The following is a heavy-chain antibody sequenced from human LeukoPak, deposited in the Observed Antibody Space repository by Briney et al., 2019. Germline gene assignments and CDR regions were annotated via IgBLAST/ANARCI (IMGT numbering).Heavy chain of an antibody. Sequence: ASVKVSCKASGGTFSSYAISWVRQAPGQGLEWMGGIIPIFGTANYAQKFRGRVTITTDESTSTAFMELSSLRSEDTAVYYCARAGGVLRYFDWPSRGMDVWGKGTTVTVSS. CDR1: GGTFSSYA. CDR3: ARAGGVLRYFDWPSRGMDV. D-gene: IGHD3-9*01. J-gene: IGHJ6*03. V-gene: IGHV1-69*05. CDR2: IIPIFGTA.